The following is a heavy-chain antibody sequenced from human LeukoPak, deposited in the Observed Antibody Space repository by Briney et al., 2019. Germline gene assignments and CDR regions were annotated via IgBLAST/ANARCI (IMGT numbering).Heavy chain of an antibody. CDR3: AKVDYGDYYNDAFDI. CDR2: INHSGST. J-gene: IGHJ3*02. Sequence: SETLSLTCAVYGGSFSAYYWTWIRQPPGKGLEWIGEINHSGSTNYNPSLKSRVTIPVDTSKNQFSLKLSSLTAADTAVYYCAKVDYGDYYNDAFDIWGQGTMVTVSS. CDR1: GGSFSAYY. V-gene: IGHV4-34*01. D-gene: IGHD4-17*01.